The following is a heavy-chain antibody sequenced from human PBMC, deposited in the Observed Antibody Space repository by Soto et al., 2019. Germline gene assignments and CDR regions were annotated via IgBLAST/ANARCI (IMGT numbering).Heavy chain of an antibody. D-gene: IGHD2-2*01. V-gene: IGHV4-59*12. J-gene: IGHJ5*02. Sequence: QVQLQESGPGLVKPSETLSLTCTVSGGSISSYYWSWIRQPPGKGLEWIGNIYYSGSTNYNPSLKSRVTISVDTSKNQFSLKLSSVTAADTAVYYCARDHCSSTSCYAGNWFDPWGQGTLVTVSS. CDR1: GGSISSYY. CDR2: IYYSGST. CDR3: ARDHCSSTSCYAGNWFDP.